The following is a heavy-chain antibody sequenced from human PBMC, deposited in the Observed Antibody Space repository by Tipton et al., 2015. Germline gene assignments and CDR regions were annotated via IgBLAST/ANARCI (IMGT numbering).Heavy chain of an antibody. CDR3: ARETTYYYDSSGGPVNYFDY. J-gene: IGHJ4*02. CDR1: DGSISSYY. V-gene: IGHV4-59*01. CDR2: IYYSGST. D-gene: IGHD3-22*01. Sequence: TLSLTCTVSDGSISSYYWSWIRQPPGKGLEWIGYIYYSGSTNYNPSLKSRVTISVDTSNKQISLNLSSVTAADTAVYYCARETTYYYDSSGGPVNYFDYWGQGTLVTVSS.